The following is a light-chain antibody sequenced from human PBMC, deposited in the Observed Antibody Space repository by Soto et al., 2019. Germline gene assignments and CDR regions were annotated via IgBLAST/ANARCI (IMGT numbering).Light chain of an antibody. J-gene: IGLJ1*01. CDR3: CSYAGSSPYV. V-gene: IGLV2-23*01. CDR2: EGS. CDR1: SSDVGSYNL. Sequence: QSVLTQPASVSGSPGQSITISCTGTSSDVGSYNLVSWYQQHPGKAPKLMIYEGSKRPSGVSNRFSGSKSGNTASLTISGLQAEDGADYYCCSYAGSSPYVFGTGPKLTVL.